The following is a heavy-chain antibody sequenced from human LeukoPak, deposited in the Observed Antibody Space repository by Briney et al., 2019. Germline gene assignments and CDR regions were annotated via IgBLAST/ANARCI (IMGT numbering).Heavy chain of an antibody. Sequence: GGSLRLSCEASGFIFSKYCMSWVRQAPGKGPEWVANMKQDGSEKFYMDSVKGRFTISRDNANNSLYLQMNNLSAEDTAVYYCARDSSDGGTSSYRQSDYWGQGTLVTVSS. V-gene: IGHV3-7*01. CDR3: ARDSSDGGTSSYRQSDY. J-gene: IGHJ4*02. D-gene: IGHD3-16*02. CDR2: MKQDGSEK. CDR1: GFIFSKYC.